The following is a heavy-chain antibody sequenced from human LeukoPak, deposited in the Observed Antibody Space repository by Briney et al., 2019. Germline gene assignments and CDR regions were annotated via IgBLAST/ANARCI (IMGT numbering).Heavy chain of an antibody. CDR3: ARDRGDGYNYEGLDF. V-gene: IGHV1-3*01. J-gene: IGHJ4*02. CDR2: INAGYGNT. Sequence: GASVKVSCKASGYDFTSYAMHWVRQAPGQRLEWMGWINAGYGNTKYSQKFQGRVTLTSDTSANTAYMDLSSLKSEDTAVYYCARDRGDGYNYEGLDFWGQGTLVTVSS. D-gene: IGHD5-24*01. CDR1: GYDFTSYA.